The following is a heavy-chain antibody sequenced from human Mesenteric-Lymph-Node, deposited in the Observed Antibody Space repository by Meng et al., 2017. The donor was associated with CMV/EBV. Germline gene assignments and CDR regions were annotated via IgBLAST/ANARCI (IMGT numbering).Heavy chain of an antibody. CDR3: ARWGRSSSWYVFDY. CDR2: IYYSGTT. V-gene: IGHV4-39*07. D-gene: IGHD6-13*01. J-gene: IGHJ4*02. Sequence: SETLSLTCTVSGGSIRSSSYYWGWIRQPPGKGLEWIGSIYYSGTTYYNPSLKSRVTISVDTSKNQFSLKLSSVTAADTAVYYCARWGRSSSWYVFDYWGQGTLVTVSS. CDR1: GGSIRSSSYY.